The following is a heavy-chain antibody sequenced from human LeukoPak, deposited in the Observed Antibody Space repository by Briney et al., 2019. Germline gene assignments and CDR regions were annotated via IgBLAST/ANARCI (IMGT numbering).Heavy chain of an antibody. CDR2: IYPVDSDT. Sequence: GEPLKISCKGSGYSFTSYWIGLVRQLHGKGLEWMEIIYPVDSDTRYSPSCQGQVTISADKSISTAYLQWSSLKASDTAMYYCARHKQPYYYYGMDVWGKGTTVTVSS. V-gene: IGHV5-51*01. J-gene: IGHJ6*04. CDR3: ARHKQPYYYYGMDV. CDR1: GYSFTSYW. D-gene: IGHD6-13*01.